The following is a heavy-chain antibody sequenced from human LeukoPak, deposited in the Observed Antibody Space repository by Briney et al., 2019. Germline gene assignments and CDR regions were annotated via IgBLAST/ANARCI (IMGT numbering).Heavy chain of an antibody. CDR3: ASSIGLYGTSGYDH. CDR1: GYSFPTYW. J-gene: IGHJ4*02. D-gene: IGHD6-6*01. V-gene: IGHV5-51*01. CDR2: INPGESDI. Sequence: GESLQTSCKGSGYSFPTYWIGWVRQVPGKGLEWMGLINPGESDIRYRPSFQGQVTISADKSINTAYLQWSSLKASDSAMYYCASSIGLYGTSGYDHWGQGTLVTVSS.